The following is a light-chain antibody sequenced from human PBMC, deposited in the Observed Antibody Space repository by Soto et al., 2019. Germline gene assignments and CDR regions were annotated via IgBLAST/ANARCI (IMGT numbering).Light chain of an antibody. CDR3: CSYAGGYTHV. CDR1: RSDIGGYNF. Sequence: QSVLTQPRSVSGSPGQSVTISCTGTRSDIGGYNFVSWYQQHPAQAPKLIIYDVIKRPSGVPDRFSGSKSGNTASLTIYGLQAEDEADYYCCSYAGGYTHVFGTGTKVTVL. J-gene: IGLJ1*01. CDR2: DVI. V-gene: IGLV2-11*01.